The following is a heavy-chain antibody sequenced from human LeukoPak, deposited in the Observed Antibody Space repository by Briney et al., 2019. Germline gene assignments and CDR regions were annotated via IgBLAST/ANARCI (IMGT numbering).Heavy chain of an antibody. CDR1: GFSFSSYG. CDR2: IWYDGSNK. J-gene: IGHJ4*02. V-gene: IGHV3-33*01. Sequence: PGGSLRLSCAASGFSFSSYGMHWVRQAPGKGLEWVAVIWYDGSNKYYADSVKGRFTISRDNSKNTLYLQMNSLRAEDTAVYYCARDQRDGYAGFDYWGQGTLVTVSS. D-gene: IGHD5-24*01. CDR3: ARDQRDGYAGFDY.